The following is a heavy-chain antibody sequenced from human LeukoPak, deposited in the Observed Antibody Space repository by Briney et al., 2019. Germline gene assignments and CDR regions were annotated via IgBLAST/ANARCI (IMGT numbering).Heavy chain of an antibody. CDR3: AKYGGYSYGSQLGY. Sequence: GGSLRLSCAASGFTFSSYAMSWVRQAPGKGLEWVAFIRYDGSNKYYADSVKGRFTISRDNSKNTLYLQMNSLRAEDTAVYYCAKYGGYSYGSQLGYWGQGTLVTVSS. J-gene: IGHJ4*02. CDR2: IRYDGSNK. V-gene: IGHV3-30*02. D-gene: IGHD5-18*01. CDR1: GFTFSSYA.